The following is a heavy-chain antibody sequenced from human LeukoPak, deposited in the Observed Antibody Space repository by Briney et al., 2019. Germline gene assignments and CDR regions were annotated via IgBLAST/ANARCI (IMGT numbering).Heavy chain of an antibody. CDR2: INPSGGST. J-gene: IGHJ4*02. CDR3: ARDLGAARTHYFDY. D-gene: IGHD6-6*01. V-gene: IGHV1-46*01. CDR1: GYIFTSYY. Sequence: GASVKVSCKASGYIFTSYYMHWVRQAPGQGLEWMGIINPSGGSTNYAQKFQGRVTMTRDMSTSTVYMEVSSLRSEDTAVYYCARDLGAARTHYFDYWGQGTLVTVSS.